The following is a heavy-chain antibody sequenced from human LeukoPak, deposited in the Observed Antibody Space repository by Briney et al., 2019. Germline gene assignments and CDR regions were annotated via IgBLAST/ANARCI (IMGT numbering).Heavy chain of an antibody. Sequence: ASVKVSSKASGYTFTSYYMHWVRQAPGQGLEWMGWVSAYNGNTNYAQKLQGRVTMTTDTSTSTAYMELRSLRSDDAAVYYCARDQAVAGTTNPQLDYWGQGTLVTVSS. J-gene: IGHJ4*02. CDR2: VSAYNGNT. V-gene: IGHV1-18*04. D-gene: IGHD6-19*01. CDR1: GYTFTSYY. CDR3: ARDQAVAGTTNPQLDY.